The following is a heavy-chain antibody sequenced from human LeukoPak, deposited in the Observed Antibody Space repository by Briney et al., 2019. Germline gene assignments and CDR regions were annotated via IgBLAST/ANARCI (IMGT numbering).Heavy chain of an antibody. CDR2: IIPIFGTA. J-gene: IGHJ5*02. D-gene: IGHD3-10*01. Sequence: GASVKVSCKASGYNFTNHAISWVRQAPGQGLEWMGGIIPIFGTANYAQKFQGRVTITADESTSTAYMELSSLRSEDTAVYYCARVHPLRVRGVQGEGFDPWGQGTLVTVSS. CDR3: ARVHPLRVRGVQGEGFDP. CDR1: GYNFTNHA. V-gene: IGHV1-69*13.